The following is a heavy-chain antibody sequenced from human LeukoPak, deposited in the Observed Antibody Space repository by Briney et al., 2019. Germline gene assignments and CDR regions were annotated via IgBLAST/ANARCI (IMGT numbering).Heavy chain of an antibody. CDR3: ASYGSGSYRFDP. J-gene: IGHJ5*02. V-gene: IGHV4-31*03. D-gene: IGHD3-10*01. CDR2: IHHSGST. CDR1: GGSISSGNYY. Sequence: KPSETLSLTCTVSGGSISSGNYYWSWIRQHPGKGLEWIGYIHHSGSTYYNPSLKSRVIISVDTSKNQLSLKLNSVTAADTAVYYCASYGSGSYRFDPWGQGTLVTVSS.